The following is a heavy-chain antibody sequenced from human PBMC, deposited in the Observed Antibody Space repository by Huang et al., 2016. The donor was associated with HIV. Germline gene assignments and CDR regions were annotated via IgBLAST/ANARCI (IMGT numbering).Heavy chain of an antibody. D-gene: IGHD3-3*01. Sequence: MQLQQRGAGLLKPSETLSLTCGVSGGSFTGNYLTWIRQASGKGLEWIGEVNDSGATNYNPSLNGRVTVSRDKSNRELALNLRAVTAADTAVYYCARQWTILEWLLGLDVWGQGTTVIVSS. CDR1: GGSFTGNY. CDR2: VNDSGAT. CDR3: ARQWTILEWLLGLDV. V-gene: IGHV4-34*02. J-gene: IGHJ6*02.